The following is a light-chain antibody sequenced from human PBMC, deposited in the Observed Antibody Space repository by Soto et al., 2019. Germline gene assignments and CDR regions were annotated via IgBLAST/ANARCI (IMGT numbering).Light chain of an antibody. CDR1: QSVSGSY. J-gene: IGKJ2*01. CDR2: GAS. V-gene: IGKV3-20*01. CDR3: QQYGSSLYT. Sequence: EIVLTQSPGTLSLSPGERATLSCRASQSVSGSYLAWYQQKPGQAPRLIIYGASSRATGIPDRFSGSGSGTDFTLTISRLEPEDFAVYYCQQYGSSLYTFGQGTKLEIK.